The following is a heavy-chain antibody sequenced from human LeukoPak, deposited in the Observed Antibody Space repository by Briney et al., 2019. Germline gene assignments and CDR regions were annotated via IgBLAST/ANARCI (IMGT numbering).Heavy chain of an antibody. CDR1: GFTVSSNY. Sequence: GGSLRLSCAASGFTVSSNYMSWVRQAPGKGLEWVSVIYSGGSTYYADSAKGRFTISRHNSKNTLYLQMNSLRAEDTAVYYCARESSSSYYYGMDVWGQGTTVTVSS. J-gene: IGHJ6*02. D-gene: IGHD6-6*01. V-gene: IGHV3-53*04. CDR2: IYSGGST. CDR3: ARESSSSYYYGMDV.